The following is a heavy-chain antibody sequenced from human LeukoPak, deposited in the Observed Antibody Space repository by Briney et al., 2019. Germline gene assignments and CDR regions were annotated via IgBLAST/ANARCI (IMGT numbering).Heavy chain of an antibody. CDR1: GFTFSSYS. J-gene: IGHJ4*02. V-gene: IGHV3-21*01. D-gene: IGHD5-18*01. CDR2: ISSSSSYM. Sequence: GGSLRLSCAASGFTFSSYSMNWVRQAPGKGLEWVSSISSSSSYMYYADSVKGRFTISRDNAKNSLYLQMNSLRAEDTAVYYCARDTAMVLTDWGQGTLVTVSS. CDR3: ARDTAMVLTD.